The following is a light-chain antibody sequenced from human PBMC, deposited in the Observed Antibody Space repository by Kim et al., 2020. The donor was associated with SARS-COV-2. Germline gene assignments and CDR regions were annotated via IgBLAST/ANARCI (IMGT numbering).Light chain of an antibody. Sequence: SYELTQPPSVAVAPGQTATVTCGGDNIGSQSVHWYQQKPGQAPVAVIFYDDNRPSGIPERFSGSKSGNTATLTISRVEAGDEAEYFCQIFDRSSDPLYVFGSGTRSPS. CDR3: QIFDRSSDPLYV. CDR1: NIGSQS. V-gene: IGLV3-21*01. J-gene: IGLJ1*01. CDR2: YDD.